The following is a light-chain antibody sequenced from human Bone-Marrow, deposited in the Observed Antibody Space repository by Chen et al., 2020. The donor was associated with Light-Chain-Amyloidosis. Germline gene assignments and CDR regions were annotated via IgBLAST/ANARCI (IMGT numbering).Light chain of an antibody. V-gene: IGLV6-57*01. Sequence: FMPTQRHPVSESPGKTVIIACTRRRGSMATSYVQWYQPRPGSSPTTVIYEDDKSPSGVPNRSSASIDRSSNSASLTISGLATVDGADYDCQSCHGRSQRMFGGRTKLTVL. CDR3: QSCHGRSQRM. J-gene: IGLJ3*02. CDR2: EDD. CDR1: RGSMATSY.